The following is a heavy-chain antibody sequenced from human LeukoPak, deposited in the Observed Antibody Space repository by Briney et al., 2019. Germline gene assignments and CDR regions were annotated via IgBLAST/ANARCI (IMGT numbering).Heavy chain of an antibody. CDR1: GFTFSSYG. Sequence: GGSLRLSCAASGFTFSSYGMHWVRQAPGKGLEWVAVIWYDGSNKYYADSVKGRFTISRDNSKNTLYLQMNSLRAEDTAVYYCAREDYYDSWTVFDYWGQGTLVTVSS. CDR3: AREDYYDSWTVFDY. J-gene: IGHJ4*02. V-gene: IGHV3-33*01. CDR2: IWYDGSNK. D-gene: IGHD3-22*01.